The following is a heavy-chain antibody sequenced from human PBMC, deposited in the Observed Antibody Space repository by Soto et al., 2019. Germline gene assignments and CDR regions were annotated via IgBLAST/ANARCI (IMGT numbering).Heavy chain of an antibody. V-gene: IGHV5-51*01. CDR1: GYSFSNYW. J-gene: IGHJ4*02. Sequence: PGESLKISCKGSGYSFSNYWIGWVRQMPGKGLEWMGIIYPGDFDTRYNPSVRGQVTLSADKSTSTAYLQWGSLKASDTAMYYCATTYGTNPYYFDSWGQGTLVTGSS. CDR2: IYPGDFDT. CDR3: ATTYGTNPYYFDS. D-gene: IGHD4-17*01.